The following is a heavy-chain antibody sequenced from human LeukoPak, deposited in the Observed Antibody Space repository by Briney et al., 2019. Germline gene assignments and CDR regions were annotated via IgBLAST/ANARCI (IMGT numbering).Heavy chain of an antibody. CDR2: MNPNSGNT. CDR3: AVNYYDSSGPLN. V-gene: IGHV1-8*03. Sequence: ASVKVSCKASGYTFTSYDINWVRQATGQGLEWMGWMNPNSGNTGYAQKFQGRVTITRNTSISTAYMELSSRRSEDTAVYYCAVNYYDSSGPLNWGQGTLVTVSS. CDR1: GYTFTSYD. D-gene: IGHD3-22*01. J-gene: IGHJ4*02.